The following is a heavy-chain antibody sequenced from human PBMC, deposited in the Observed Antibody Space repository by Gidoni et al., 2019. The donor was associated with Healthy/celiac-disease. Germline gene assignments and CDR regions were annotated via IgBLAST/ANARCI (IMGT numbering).Heavy chain of an antibody. CDR2: IRSKANSDAT. D-gene: IGHD3-10*01. Sequence: EVQLVESGGGLVQPGGSLKLSCAASGFTFSGSAMHWVRQASGKGLEWVGRIRSKANSDATAYAASVKGRCTISRDDSKNTAYLQMNSLKTEDTAVYYCTRTQSEYGSGSDYYGMDVWGQGTTVTVSS. CDR1: GFTFSGSA. CDR3: TRTQSEYGSGSDYYGMDV. J-gene: IGHJ6*02. V-gene: IGHV3-73*01.